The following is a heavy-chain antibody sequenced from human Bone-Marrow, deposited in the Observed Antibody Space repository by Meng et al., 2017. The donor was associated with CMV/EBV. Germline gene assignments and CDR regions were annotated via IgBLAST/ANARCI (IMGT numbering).Heavy chain of an antibody. CDR1: GYTFTGHY. J-gene: IGHJ3*02. V-gene: IGHV1-2*02. D-gene: IGHD1-26*01. CDR3: AREWRRRRYDGNYYVPDGFDI. CDR2: INPNSGGT. Sequence: ASVKVSCKASGYTFTGHYLHWVRQAPGQGLEWMGWINPNSGGTYYAQKFQGRATMTRDTSTRTAYMDLSRLKSEDTALYYRAREWRRRRYDGNYYVPDGFDIWGQGTMVTVSS.